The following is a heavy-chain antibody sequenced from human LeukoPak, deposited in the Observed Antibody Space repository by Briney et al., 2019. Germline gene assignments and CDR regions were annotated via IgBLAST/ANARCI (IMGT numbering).Heavy chain of an antibody. D-gene: IGHD3-22*01. J-gene: IGHJ4*02. CDR1: GYTFTDYY. CDR3: AREALGVHDSSASFDV. Sequence: ASVKVSCKASGYTFTDYYIHWLRQAPGQGPEWMGWSNPNSGATDYAQNFQGRVTMTRDTSINTATMEVRRLRSDDTAVYYCAREALGVHDSSASFDVWGQGTLVTVSS. CDR2: SNPNSGAT. V-gene: IGHV1-2*02.